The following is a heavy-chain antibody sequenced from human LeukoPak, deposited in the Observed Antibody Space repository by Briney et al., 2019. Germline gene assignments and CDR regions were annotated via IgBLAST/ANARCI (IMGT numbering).Heavy chain of an antibody. D-gene: IGHD3-22*01. CDR3: AGSFYDNSGDAFDI. CDR1: GGSFTFTSHA. V-gene: IGHV1-69*01. CDR2: LIPIYGSA. Sequence: SVKVSCKASGGSFTFTSHAISWVRQAPGQGLEWMGGLIPIYGSANYAQKFQGRLTITSDESTRTVYMELSSLRPEDSAVHYCAGSFYDNSGDAFDIWGQGTMVTVSS. J-gene: IGHJ3*02.